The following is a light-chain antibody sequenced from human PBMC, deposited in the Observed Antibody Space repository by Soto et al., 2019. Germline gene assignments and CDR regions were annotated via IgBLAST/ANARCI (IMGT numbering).Light chain of an antibody. J-gene: IGKJ3*01. Sequence: EIVLTQSPGTLSLSPGERATLSCRASQSVSSSYLAWYQQKPGQAPRLLIYGASSRATGIPDRFSGSGSGTDFTLTISRLEPEDLAGYYCQQYGRSPFTFGPGTKVDIK. CDR3: QQYGRSPFT. V-gene: IGKV3-20*01. CDR2: GAS. CDR1: QSVSSSY.